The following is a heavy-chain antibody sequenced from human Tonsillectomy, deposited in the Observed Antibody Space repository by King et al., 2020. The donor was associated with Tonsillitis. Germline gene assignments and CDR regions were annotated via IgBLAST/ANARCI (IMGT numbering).Heavy chain of an antibody. V-gene: IGHV4-59*01. J-gene: IGHJ4*02. CDR2: IYYSGST. CDR1: GASITSDY. Sequence: QLQESGPGLVKPSETLSLTCSVSGASITSDYWSWIRQPPGKGLEWIGYIYYSGSTNYSPSLKGRVTISVATSKKHFSLKLRSVTAADTAVYYCATGKDFCTGPIDSWGQGTLVTVSS. D-gene: IGHD3/OR15-3a*01. CDR3: ATGKDFCTGPIDS.